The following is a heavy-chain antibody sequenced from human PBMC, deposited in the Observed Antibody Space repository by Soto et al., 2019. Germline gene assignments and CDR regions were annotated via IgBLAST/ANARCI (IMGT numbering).Heavy chain of an antibody. Sequence: PAETLSLTCAVSGGSISSGGYSWSWIRQPPGKGLEWIGYIYHSGSTYYNPSLKSRVTISVDTSKIQFSLTLTSVTAADTAVYYCARESLLNFDYWGQGTLVTVSS. CDR3: ARESLLNFDY. J-gene: IGHJ4*02. V-gene: IGHV4-30-2*01. CDR2: IYHSGST. D-gene: IGHD3-10*01. CDR1: GGSISSGGYS.